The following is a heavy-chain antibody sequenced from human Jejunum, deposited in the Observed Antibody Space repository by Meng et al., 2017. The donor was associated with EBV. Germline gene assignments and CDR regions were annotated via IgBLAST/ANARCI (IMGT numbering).Heavy chain of an antibody. Sequence: QVQLQESGPGLVHPSGTLSLTCAVSGGPITSSDWWTWVRQPPGEGLEWIGEIYHDGSSNYSPSLKSRVTILLDKSENHFSLKLNSVTAADTAVYYCARVRCSGGSCFYFDYWGQGALVTVYS. CDR2: IYHDGSS. CDR3: ARVRCSGGSCFYFDY. J-gene: IGHJ4*02. CDR1: GGPITSSDW. D-gene: IGHD2-15*01. V-gene: IGHV4-4*02.